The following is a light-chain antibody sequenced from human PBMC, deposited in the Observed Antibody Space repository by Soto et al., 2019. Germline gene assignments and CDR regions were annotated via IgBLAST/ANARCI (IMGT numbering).Light chain of an antibody. V-gene: IGKV3-20*01. CDR3: QQYGTSTGT. CDR2: GAS. CDR1: QSVADRY. J-gene: IGKJ1*01. Sequence: IVLTQSPGTLSLSPGERATLSCRASQSVADRYLAWYQQRPGQPPRLLIYGASSRATGCPDRFRGSGSGTDFTLTISRLEPEDFAVYYCQQYGTSTGTFGQGTKVEVK.